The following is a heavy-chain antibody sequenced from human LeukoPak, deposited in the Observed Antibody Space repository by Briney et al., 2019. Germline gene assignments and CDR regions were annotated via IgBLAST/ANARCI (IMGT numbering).Heavy chain of an antibody. CDR1: GFTVSNNY. CDR2: IYGGRNNT. V-gene: IGHV3-53*01. J-gene: IGHJ4*02. Sequence: PGGSLRLPCSVSGFTVSNNYMSWVRQAPGKGLEWVSVIYGGRNNTHYADSVKGRFTISRDNTKNTVYLQMNSLTADDTAAYCWARECRQTYNSGWSLDYWGQATLVTVSS. CDR3: ARECRQTYNSGWSLDY. D-gene: IGHD6-19*01.